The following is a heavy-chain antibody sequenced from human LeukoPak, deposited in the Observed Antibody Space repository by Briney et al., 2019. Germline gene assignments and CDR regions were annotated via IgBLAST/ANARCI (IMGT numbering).Heavy chain of an antibody. V-gene: IGHV4-4*07. CDR3: ARGMRYSSSWYSYMDV. D-gene: IGHD6-13*01. CDR1: GGSISSYY. J-gene: IGHJ6*03. CDR2: IYTSGST. Sequence: SETLSLTCAVSGGSISSYYWSWIRQPAGKGLEWIGRIYTSGSTNYNPSLKSRVTMSVDTSKNQFSLKLSSVTAADTAVYYCARGMRYSSSWYSYMDVWGKGTTVTVSS.